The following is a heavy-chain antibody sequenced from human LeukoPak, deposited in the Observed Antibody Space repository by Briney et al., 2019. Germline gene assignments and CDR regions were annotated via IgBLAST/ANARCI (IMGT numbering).Heavy chain of an antibody. D-gene: IGHD5-24*01. CDR3: ARGAGYNYPYYFDY. Sequence: GGSLRLSCAASGFTVSSNYMNWVRRAPGKGLEWVSVIYGGGNIYYADSVKGRFTISRDNSKNTLYLQMNSLRAEDTAVYYCARGAGYNYPYYFDYWGRGTLVTVSS. V-gene: IGHV3-53*01. CDR2: IYGGGNI. J-gene: IGHJ4*02. CDR1: GFTVSSNY.